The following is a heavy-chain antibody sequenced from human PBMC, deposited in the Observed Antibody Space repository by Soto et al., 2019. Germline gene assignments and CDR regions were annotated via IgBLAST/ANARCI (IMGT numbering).Heavy chain of an antibody. V-gene: IGHV5-10-1*01. CDR2: IDPSDSYT. CDR1: GYTFTTYW. Sequence: GESLKISCQTSGYTFTTYWITWVRQVPGKGLEWMGRIDPSDSYTNYGPSFQGHVTISVDKSISTAYLQWSSLKASDTAMYYCARRYSDSRTDDWGRGTLVTVSS. CDR3: ARRYSDSRTDD. D-gene: IGHD3-9*01. J-gene: IGHJ4*02.